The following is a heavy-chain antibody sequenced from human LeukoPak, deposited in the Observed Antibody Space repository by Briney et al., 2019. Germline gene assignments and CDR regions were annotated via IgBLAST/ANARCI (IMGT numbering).Heavy chain of an antibody. CDR1: GFTFSSYG. D-gene: IGHD3-16*01. Sequence: GGSLRLSCAASGFTFSSYGMHWVRQAPGKGLEWVAFISYDGSNEYYVDSVKGRFTISRDNSKYTLYLQMNSLRTEDTAVYCCAKGFGVLAVPADYWGQGTLVTVSS. J-gene: IGHJ4*02. CDR3: AKGFGVLAVPADY. CDR2: ISYDGSNE. V-gene: IGHV3-30*18.